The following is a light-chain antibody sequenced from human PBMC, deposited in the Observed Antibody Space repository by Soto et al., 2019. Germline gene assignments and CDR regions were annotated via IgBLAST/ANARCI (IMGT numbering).Light chain of an antibody. J-gene: IGLJ1*01. CDR2: DVS. V-gene: IGLV2-11*01. CDR3: CSYAGSYTRYV. CDR1: GSDVGGYNY. Sequence: QSVLTQPRSVSGSPGQSITISCTGTGSDVGGYNYVSWYRQHPGKAPKLRIYDVSKRPSGVPDRFAVSKSGNTASLTISGLQDEDEADYYCCSYAGSYTRYVFGTGTKRTVL.